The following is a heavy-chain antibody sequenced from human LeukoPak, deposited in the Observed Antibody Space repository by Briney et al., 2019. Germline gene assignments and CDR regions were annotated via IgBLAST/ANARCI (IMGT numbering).Heavy chain of an antibody. J-gene: IGHJ4*02. D-gene: IGHD3-10*02. CDR3: ARDCSGDTAGYYFDY. CDR2: INPSGGST. CDR1: GYTFTSYY. V-gene: IGHV1-46*01. Sequence: GASVKVSCKASGYTFTSYYMHWVRQAPGQGLEWMGVINPSGGSTSYAQKFQGRVTMTRDTSTSTVYMELSSLRSEDTAVYYCARDCSGDTAGYYFDYWGQGTLVTVSS.